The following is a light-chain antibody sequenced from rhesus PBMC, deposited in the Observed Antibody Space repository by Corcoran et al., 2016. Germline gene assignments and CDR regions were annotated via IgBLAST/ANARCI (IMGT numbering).Light chain of an antibody. CDR2: AAS. CDR1: QGISSW. Sequence: DIQMTQSPSSLSASVGDRVTITCQASQGISSWLAWYQQKPGRAPKLLISAASSLEGGVPSRFSGSGSGTEFPLTISSLQPEDFATYYCQQHNSSPWTFGQGTRVEIK. J-gene: IGKJ1*01. V-gene: IGKV1S6*01. CDR3: QQHNSSPWT.